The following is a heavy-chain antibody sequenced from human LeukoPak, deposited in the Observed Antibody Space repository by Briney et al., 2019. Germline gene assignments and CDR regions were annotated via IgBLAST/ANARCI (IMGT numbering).Heavy chain of an antibody. J-gene: IGHJ4*02. CDR2: ISSSGSTI. D-gene: IGHD6-13*01. CDR1: GFTFSNYE. V-gene: IGHV3-48*03. CDR3: TRGKSSNSFYYLDS. Sequence: PGGSLRLSCAASGFTFSNYEMNWVRQAPGKGLEWVSYISSSGSTIYYADSVKGRFTISRDNAKNSLYLQMNSLRAEDTSVYYCTRGKSSNSFYYLDSWGQGSLVTVSS.